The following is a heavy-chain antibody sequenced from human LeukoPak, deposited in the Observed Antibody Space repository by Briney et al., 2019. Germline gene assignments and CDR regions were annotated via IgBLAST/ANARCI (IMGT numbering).Heavy chain of an antibody. D-gene: IGHD3-10*01. Sequence: PGGSLRLSCVVSGLTLSNYGMSWVRQAPGKGLEWVSGISERGGSTNYADSVKGRFIISRDTSKNTVYLQMNSLRVEDTAVYFCAKRGIVIRAVIIIGFHKEAYYFDYWGQGILVTVSS. CDR1: GLTLSNYG. CDR2: ISERGGST. J-gene: IGHJ4*02. V-gene: IGHV3-23*01. CDR3: AKRGIVIRAVIIIGFHKEAYYFDY.